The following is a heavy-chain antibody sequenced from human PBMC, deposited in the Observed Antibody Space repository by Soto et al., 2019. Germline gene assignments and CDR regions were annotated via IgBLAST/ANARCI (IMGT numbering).Heavy chain of an antibody. CDR2: INTKTGGT. CDR3: ARVGPTGWFDP. V-gene: IGHV1-2*02. J-gene: IGHJ5*02. CDR1: GYSFTDYY. Sequence: QVHLVQSGAXXKKPGASVKVSCKASGYSFTDYYMHWVRQAPGQGIEWMGWINTKTGGTNYAQRVKGRVTMTGDTSINTAYMELSRLRSDDTAVYYCARVGPTGWFDPWGQGTVVTVSS.